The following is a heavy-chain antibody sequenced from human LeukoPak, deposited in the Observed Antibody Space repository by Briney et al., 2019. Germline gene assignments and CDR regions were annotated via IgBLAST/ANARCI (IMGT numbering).Heavy chain of an antibody. CDR2: IKQDGSEK. Sequence: GGSLRLSCAASGFTFSNAWMSWVRQAPGKGLEWVANIKQDGSEKYYVDSVKGRFTISRDNAKNSLYLQMNSLRAEDTAVYYCARGEYDSSGYYVSYFDYWGQGTLVTVSS. CDR1: GFTFSNAW. CDR3: ARGEYDSSGYYVSYFDY. J-gene: IGHJ4*02. V-gene: IGHV3-7*01. D-gene: IGHD3-22*01.